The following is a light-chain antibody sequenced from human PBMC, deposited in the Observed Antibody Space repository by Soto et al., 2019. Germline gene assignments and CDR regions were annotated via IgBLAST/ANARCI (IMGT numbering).Light chain of an antibody. CDR3: QQYNNWSIT. Sequence: EIVLTQSPGTQSLSPGERATLSCRASQSVSSSYLAWYQQKPGQAPRLLIYGASTRAAGISARFSGSGSGTEFTLTISSLQSEDFAVYYCQQYNNWSITFGQGTRLEI. CDR1: QSVSSSY. J-gene: IGKJ5*01. CDR2: GAS. V-gene: IGKV3-15*01.